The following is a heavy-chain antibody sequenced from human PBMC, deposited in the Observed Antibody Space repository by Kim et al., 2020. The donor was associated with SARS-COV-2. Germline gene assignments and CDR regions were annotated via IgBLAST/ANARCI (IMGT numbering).Heavy chain of an antibody. CDR2: ISSSSSYI. Sequence: GGSLRLSCAASGFTFSSYSMNWVRQAPGKGLEWVSSISSSSSYIYYADSVKGRFTISRDNAKNSLYLQMNSLRAEDTAVYYCARDSRDFWSGYYTDYYYYGMDVWGQGTTVTVSS. V-gene: IGHV3-21*01. CDR1: GFTFSSYS. CDR3: ARDSRDFWSGYYTDYYYYGMDV. D-gene: IGHD3-3*01. J-gene: IGHJ6*02.